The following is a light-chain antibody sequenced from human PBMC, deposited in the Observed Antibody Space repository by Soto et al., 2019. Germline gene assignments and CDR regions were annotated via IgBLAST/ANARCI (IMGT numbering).Light chain of an antibody. Sequence: DIVLTQSPGTLSLSPGERATLSCRASQIISSTYLGWYQQKPGQAPRLLIYGASSRATGIPDRFSGSGSGTDFTLTISRLEPEDFAMYYCQHYGTSLYTFGQGTKLEI. CDR1: QIISSTY. CDR3: QHYGTSLYT. V-gene: IGKV3-20*01. J-gene: IGKJ2*01. CDR2: GAS.